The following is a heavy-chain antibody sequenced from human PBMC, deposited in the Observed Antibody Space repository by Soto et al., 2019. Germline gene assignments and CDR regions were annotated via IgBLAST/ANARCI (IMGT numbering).Heavy chain of an antibody. Sequence: ASVKVSCKASGYTLTGYYMHWVRQAPGQGLEWMGWINPNSGGTNYAQKFQGWVTMTRDTSISTAYMELSRLRSDDTAVYYCARVGTTTPYYYGMDVWGQGTTVTVSS. V-gene: IGHV1-2*04. CDR1: GYTLTGYY. CDR2: INPNSGGT. D-gene: IGHD1-7*01. CDR3: ARVGTTTPYYYGMDV. J-gene: IGHJ6*02.